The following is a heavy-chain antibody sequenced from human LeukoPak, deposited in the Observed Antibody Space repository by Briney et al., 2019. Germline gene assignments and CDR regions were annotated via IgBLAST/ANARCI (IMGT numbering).Heavy chain of an antibody. J-gene: IGHJ2*01. CDR2: INHSGST. D-gene: IGHD5-12*01. CDR3: ARVSRGWLRHWYFDL. Sequence: SETRSLTCAVYGGSFSGYYWSWIRQPPGKGLEWIGEINHSGSTNYNPSLKSRVTISVDTSKNQFSLKLSSVTAADTAVYYCARVSRGWLRHWYFDLWGRGTLVTVSS. CDR1: GGSFSGYY. V-gene: IGHV4-34*01.